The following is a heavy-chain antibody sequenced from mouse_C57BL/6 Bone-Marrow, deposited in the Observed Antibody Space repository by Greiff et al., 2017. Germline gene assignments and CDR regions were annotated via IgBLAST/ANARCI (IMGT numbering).Heavy chain of an antibody. Sequence: VQLKESGGGLVQPGGSLSLSCAASGFTFTDYYMSWVRQPPGKALEWLGFIRNKANGYTTEYSASVKGRFTISRDNSQSILYLQMNALRAEDRATYYCASLYYGSSFFYAMDYWGQGTSVTVSS. CDR2: IRNKANGYTT. CDR1: GFTFTDYY. J-gene: IGHJ4*01. CDR3: ASLYYGSSFFYAMDY. D-gene: IGHD1-1*01. V-gene: IGHV7-3*01.